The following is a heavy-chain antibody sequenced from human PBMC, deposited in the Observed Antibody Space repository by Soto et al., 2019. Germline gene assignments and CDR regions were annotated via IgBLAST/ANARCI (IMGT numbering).Heavy chain of an antibody. V-gene: IGHV4-39*01. Sequence: SETLSLTCTVSGASISSSSYYWGWIRQPPGKGLEWIGSIYYSGSTYYNPSLKSRVTISVDTSKNQFSPKLSSVTAADTAVYYCARHYYDILTGWDDAFDIWGQGTMVT. D-gene: IGHD3-9*01. CDR2: IYYSGST. CDR1: GASISSSSYY. J-gene: IGHJ3*02. CDR3: ARHYYDILTGWDDAFDI.